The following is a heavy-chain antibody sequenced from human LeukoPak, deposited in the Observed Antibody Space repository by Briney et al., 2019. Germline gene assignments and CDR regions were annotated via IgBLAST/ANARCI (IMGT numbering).Heavy chain of an antibody. CDR2: IHSSGST. D-gene: IGHD3-22*01. V-gene: IGHV4-61*02. CDR1: GGSISSGSYY. CDR3: ARDPFGLDYDSSGDY. Sequence: SETLSLTCTVSGGSISSGSYYWSWIRQPAGKGLEWIGRIHSSGSTTYNPSLKSRVTISVDRSMNQFSLKLSSVTAADTAVYYCARDPFGLDYDSSGDYWGQGALVTVPS. J-gene: IGHJ4*02.